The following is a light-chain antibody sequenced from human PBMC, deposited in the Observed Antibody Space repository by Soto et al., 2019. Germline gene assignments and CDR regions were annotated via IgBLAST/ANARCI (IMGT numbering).Light chain of an antibody. CDR1: TIGAHSF. CDR3: CSYTGNKVFV. CDR2: DVS. V-gene: IGLV2-11*01. J-gene: IGLJ1*01. Sequence: QSVLTQPRSLSGSPGQSVTISCTGPTIGAHSFVSWYQDRPDKVPKLLIYDVSQRPSGIPDGFSGSRSANTASLTISGLQADDAAAYYCCSYTGNKVFVFGTGTKVTVL.